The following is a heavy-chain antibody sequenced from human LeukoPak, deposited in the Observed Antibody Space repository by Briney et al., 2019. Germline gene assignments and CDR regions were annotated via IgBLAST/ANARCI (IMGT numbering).Heavy chain of an antibody. J-gene: IGHJ4*02. V-gene: IGHV3-21*01. CDR2: ISSSSSYI. CDR1: GFTFSSYS. Sequence: NTGGSLRLSCAASGFTFSSYSMNWVRQAPGKGLEWVSSISSSSSYIYYADSVKGRFTISRDNAKNSLYLQMNSLRAEDTAVYYCASDHYDILTGYLDYWGQGTLVTVSS. D-gene: IGHD3-9*01. CDR3: ASDHYDILTGYLDY.